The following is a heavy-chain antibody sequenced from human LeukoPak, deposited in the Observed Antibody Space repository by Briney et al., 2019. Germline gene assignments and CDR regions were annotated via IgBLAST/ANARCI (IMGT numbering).Heavy chain of an antibody. Sequence: RSQTLSLTCAISGDSVSSNSAAWNWIRQSPSRGLEWLGRTYYRSKWYSDYAVSVKGRITINPDTSKNQFSLQLNSVTPEDTAVYYCSRVADYYDSSGYSRYYDMDVWGQGTTVTVSS. CDR1: GDSVSSNSAA. D-gene: IGHD3-22*01. V-gene: IGHV6-1*01. CDR2: TYYRSKWYS. CDR3: SRVADYYDSSGYSRYYDMDV. J-gene: IGHJ6*02.